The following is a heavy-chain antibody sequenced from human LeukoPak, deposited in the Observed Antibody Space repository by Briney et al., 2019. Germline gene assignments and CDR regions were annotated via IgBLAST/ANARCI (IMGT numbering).Heavy chain of an antibody. CDR2: ISGSGGST. CDR1: GFTLSSYA. CDR3: AKTTRIYYYYGMDV. D-gene: IGHD1-1*01. J-gene: IGHJ6*02. V-gene: IGHV3-23*01. Sequence: PGGSLRLSCAASGFTLSSYAMSWVRQAPGKGLEWVSAISGSGGSTYYADSVKGRFTISRDNSKNTLYLQMNSLRAEDTAVYYCAKTTRIYYYYGMDVWGQGTTVTVSS.